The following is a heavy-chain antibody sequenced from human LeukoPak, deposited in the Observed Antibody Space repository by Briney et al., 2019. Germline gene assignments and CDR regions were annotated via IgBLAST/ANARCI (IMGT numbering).Heavy chain of an antibody. V-gene: IGHV1-69*05. CDR3: ARGGNYYYYMDV. CDR1: GGTFSSYA. CDR2: IIPIFGTA. J-gene: IGHJ6*03. Sequence: SVKVSRKASGGTFSSYAISWVRQAPGQGLEWMGGIIPIFGTANYAQKFQGRVTITTDESTSTAYMELSSLRSEDTAVYYCARGGNYYYYMDVWGKGTTVTVSS.